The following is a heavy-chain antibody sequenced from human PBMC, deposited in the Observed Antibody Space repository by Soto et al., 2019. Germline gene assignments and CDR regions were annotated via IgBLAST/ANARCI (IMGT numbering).Heavy chain of an antibody. V-gene: IGHV3-66*01. CDR3: ASADYCSSTSCYEYFQH. Sequence: EVQLVESGGGLVQPGGSLRLSCAASGFTVSSNYMSWVRQAPGKGLEWVSVIYSGGSTYYADSVKGRFTISRDSSKNTLYLQMNSLRAEDTAVYYCASADYCSSTSCYEYFQHWGQGTLVTVSS. CDR1: GFTVSSNY. J-gene: IGHJ1*01. CDR2: IYSGGST. D-gene: IGHD2-2*01.